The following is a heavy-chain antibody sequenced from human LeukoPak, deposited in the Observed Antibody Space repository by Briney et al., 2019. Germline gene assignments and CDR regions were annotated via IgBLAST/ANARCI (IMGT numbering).Heavy chain of an antibody. J-gene: IGHJ5*02. CDR3: ARRGVQGSSWSKPHQRGLGRFDP. CDR2: INHSGST. D-gene: IGHD6-13*01. CDR1: GGSFSGYY. Sequence: PSETLSLTCAVDGGSFSGYYWSWIRQPPGKGLEWIGEINHSGSTNYNPSLKSRVTISVDTSKNQFSLKLSSVTAADTAVYYCARRGVQGSSWSKPHQRGLGRFDPWGQGTLVTVSS. V-gene: IGHV4-34*01.